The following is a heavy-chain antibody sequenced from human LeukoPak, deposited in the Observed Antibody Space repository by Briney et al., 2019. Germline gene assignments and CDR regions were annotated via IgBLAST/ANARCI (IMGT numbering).Heavy chain of an antibody. CDR3: ARGIYGGNSPLVDL. Sequence: ASVKVSCKASGFTFTAYYMHWMRQAPGQGPEYMGLFNPKSGGTDYAQKFQGRVTMTRDTSICTAYLELSNLRSDDTAMYYCARGIYGGNSPLVDLWGQGTLVTVSS. CDR2: FNPKSGGT. V-gene: IGHV1-2*02. D-gene: IGHD6-13*01. J-gene: IGHJ5*02. CDR1: GFTFTAYY.